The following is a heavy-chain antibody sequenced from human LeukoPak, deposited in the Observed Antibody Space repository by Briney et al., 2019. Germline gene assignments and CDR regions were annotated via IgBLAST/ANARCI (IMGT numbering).Heavy chain of an antibody. J-gene: IGHJ3*02. CDR1: GFTFSSYW. D-gene: IGHD3-22*01. CDR2: IKQDGSEK. Sequence: GGSLRLSCAASGFTFSSYWMSWVRQAPGKGLEWVANIKQDGSEKYYVDSVKGRFTISRDNAKNSLYLQMNSLRAGDTAVYYCASHGITMIVVAPDDAFDIWGQGTMVTVSS. V-gene: IGHV3-7*01. CDR3: ASHGITMIVVAPDDAFDI.